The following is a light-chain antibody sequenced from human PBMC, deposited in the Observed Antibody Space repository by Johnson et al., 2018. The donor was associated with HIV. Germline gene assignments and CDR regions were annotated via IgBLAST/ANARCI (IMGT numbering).Light chain of an antibody. CDR1: SSNIGNNY. J-gene: IGLJ1*01. CDR3: GTWDSNLSGYV. CDR2: EKN. Sequence: QSVLTQPPSVSAAPGQKVTISCSGSSSNIGNNYVYWYQQLPGTAPKLLIYEKNKRPSGIPDRFSGSKSGTSATLGITGLQTGDEADYYCGTWDSNLSGYVFGTGTKVTVL. V-gene: IGLV1-51*02.